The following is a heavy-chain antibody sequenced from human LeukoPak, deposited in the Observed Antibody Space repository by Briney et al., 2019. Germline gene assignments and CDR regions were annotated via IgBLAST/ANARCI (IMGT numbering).Heavy chain of an antibody. D-gene: IGHD2/OR15-2a*01. J-gene: IGHJ4*02. CDR2: IWYDGSNK. CDR1: GFTFSSYG. V-gene: IGHV3-33*01. Sequence: GGSLRLSCAASGFTFSSYGMHWVRQAPGKGPEWVALIWYDGSNKYYADSVKGRLTISRDNSKNTLYLQMNSLRAEDTAVYYCAREGPRGNSQFDYWGQGTLVTVSS. CDR3: AREGPRGNSQFDY.